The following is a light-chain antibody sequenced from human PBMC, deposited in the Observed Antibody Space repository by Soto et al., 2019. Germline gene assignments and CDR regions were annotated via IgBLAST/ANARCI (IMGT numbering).Light chain of an antibody. CDR3: QVWDSSSDHVV. CDR2: GNR. CDR1: TSNLGAGYD. V-gene: IGLV1-40*01. Sequence: QSVLTQPPSVSGAPGQRVTLSCTGNTSNLGAGYDVHWYQQLPGAAPKLVIFGNRNRPSGVPERFSGSKSGTSASLAISRVEAGDEADYYCQVWDSSSDHVVFGGGTKLTVL. J-gene: IGLJ2*01.